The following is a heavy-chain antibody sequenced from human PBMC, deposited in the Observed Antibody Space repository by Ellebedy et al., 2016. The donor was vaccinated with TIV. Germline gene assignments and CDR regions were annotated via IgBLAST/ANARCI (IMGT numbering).Heavy chain of an antibody. CDR3: ARGSGAAVIAPTFDT. D-gene: IGHD3-16*02. J-gene: IGHJ4*02. CDR1: GASLSGGSYY. CDR2: IYYTGST. V-gene: IGHV4-61*01. Sequence: MPGGSLRLSCTVSGASLSGGSYYWSWVRQPPGKGLEWVAYIYYTGSTNYKTSLKSRVTISMDKSRNQFSLKLTSVSAADTAIYYCARGSGAAVIAPTFDTWGQGSLVTVSS.